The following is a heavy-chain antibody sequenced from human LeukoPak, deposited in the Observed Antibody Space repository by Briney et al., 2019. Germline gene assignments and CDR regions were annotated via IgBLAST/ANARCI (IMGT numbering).Heavy chain of an antibody. CDR1: GGSISSYY. J-gene: IGHJ6*02. Sequence: SETQSLTCTVSGGSISSYYWSWIRQPPGKGLEWIGYIYYSGSTNYNPSLKSRVTISVDTSKNQFSLRLSSVTAADTAVYYCARAPYYYYGMDVWGQGTTVTVSS. CDR2: IYYSGST. CDR3: ARAPYYYYGMDV. V-gene: IGHV4-59*01.